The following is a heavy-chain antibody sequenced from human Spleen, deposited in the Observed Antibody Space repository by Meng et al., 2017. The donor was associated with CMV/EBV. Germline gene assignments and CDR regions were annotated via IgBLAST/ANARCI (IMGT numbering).Heavy chain of an antibody. J-gene: IGHJ6*02. D-gene: IGHD3-22*01. CDR2: ISSSSSYI. V-gene: IGHV3-21*01. CDR3: ARALTPDSSGYYYYYYGMDV. Sequence: GESLKISCAASGFNFITFAMHWVRQAPGKGLEWVSSISSSSSYIYYADSVKGRFTISRDNAKNSLYLQMNSLRAEDTAVYYCARALTPDSSGYYYYYYGMDVWGQGTTVTVSS. CDR1: GFNFITFA.